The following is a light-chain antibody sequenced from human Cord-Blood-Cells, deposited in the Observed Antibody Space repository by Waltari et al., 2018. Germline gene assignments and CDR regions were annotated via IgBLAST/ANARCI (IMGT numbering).Light chain of an antibody. CDR3: SSYTSSSTWV. CDR1: SSDVGGYNY. V-gene: IGLV2-14*01. J-gene: IGLJ3*02. CDR2: DVR. Sequence: QSALTQPASVSGSPGQSITISCTGTSSDVGGYNYVSWYQQHPGKAPKLTIYDVRKRPPGVSNRFAGSKSGSTASLTISGLQAEDEADYYCSSYTSSSTWVFGGGTKLTVL.